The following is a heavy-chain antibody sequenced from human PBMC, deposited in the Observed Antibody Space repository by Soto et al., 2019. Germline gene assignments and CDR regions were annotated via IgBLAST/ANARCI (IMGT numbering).Heavy chain of an antibody. V-gene: IGHV3-30*18. Sequence: QVQLVESGGGVVQPGKSLRLSCAASGFTFSSYAMHWVRQAPGKGLEWVAVLSSDGTNKYYADSVKGRFTISRDNSQNTLYLQMNSLRAEDTAVYYCAKRRADCSYGYSCDSIDYWGRGTLVTVSS. CDR2: LSSDGTNK. CDR1: GFTFSSYA. J-gene: IGHJ4*02. CDR3: AKRRADCSYGYSCDSIDY. D-gene: IGHD3-16*01.